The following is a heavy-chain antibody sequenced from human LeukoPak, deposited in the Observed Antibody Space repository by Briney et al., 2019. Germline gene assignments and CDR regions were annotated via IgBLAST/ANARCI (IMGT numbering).Heavy chain of an antibody. CDR3: ARDRDVPAIGIDV. CDR1: GFPFSSYT. CDR2: ISSSSSYM. V-gene: IGHV3-21*06. Sequence: GGSLRLSCAASGFPFSSYTMNWVRQAPGKGLEWVSSISSSSSYMYYADSVKGRFTISRDNAKNSLYLQMNSLRAEDTAVYYCARDRDVPAIGIDVWGQGTTVTVSS. J-gene: IGHJ6*02.